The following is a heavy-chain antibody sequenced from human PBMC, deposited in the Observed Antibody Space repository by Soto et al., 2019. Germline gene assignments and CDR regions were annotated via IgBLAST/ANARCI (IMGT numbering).Heavy chain of an antibody. CDR2: INPSGDSR. J-gene: IGHJ5*02. CDR3: ARDNSQNYGTPAASSLFHP. V-gene: IGHV1-46*01. CDR1: GFSFSDYF. Sequence: ASVRVCCKASGFSFSDYFMHWVRQAPGQGLEWMGIINPSGDSRNYAQKFQGRVTITRDTSTSTVYMDLSSLRYEDTAVYYCARDNSQNYGTPAASSLFHPSGQGTPVTVSS. D-gene: IGHD2-15*01.